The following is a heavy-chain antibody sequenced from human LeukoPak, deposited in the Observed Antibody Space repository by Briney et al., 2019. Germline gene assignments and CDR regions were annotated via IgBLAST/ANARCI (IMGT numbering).Heavy chain of an antibody. CDR3: AKCHLVAAGNYYYYGMDV. Sequence: GGSLRLSCAASGFTFSSYGMHWVRQAPGKGLEWVAFIRYDGSNKYYADSVKGRFTISRDNSKNTLYLQMNSLRAEDTAVYYCAKCHLVAAGNYYYYGMDVWGQGTTVTVSS. D-gene: IGHD6-13*01. CDR2: IRYDGSNK. J-gene: IGHJ6*02. V-gene: IGHV3-30*02. CDR1: GFTFSSYG.